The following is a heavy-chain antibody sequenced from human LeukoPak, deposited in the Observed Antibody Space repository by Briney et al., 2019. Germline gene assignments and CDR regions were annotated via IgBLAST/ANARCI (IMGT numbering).Heavy chain of an antibody. D-gene: IGHD3-22*01. J-gene: IGHJ4*02. Sequence: GGSLRLSCAASGFTFSSYAMSWVRQAPGKGLEWVSAISGGGGSTYYADSVKGRFTISRDNSKNTLYLQMNSLRAEDTAVYYCAKDLYYYDSSGYYYTFDYWGQGTLVTVSS. CDR2: ISGGGGST. CDR3: AKDLYYYDSSGYYYTFDY. CDR1: GFTFSSYA. V-gene: IGHV3-23*01.